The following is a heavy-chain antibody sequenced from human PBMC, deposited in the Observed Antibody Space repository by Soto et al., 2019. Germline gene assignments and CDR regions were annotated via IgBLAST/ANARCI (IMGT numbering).Heavy chain of an antibody. V-gene: IGHV1-69*02. Sequence: GASVKVSCKASGGTFSSYTISWVRQAPGQGLEWMGRIIPILGIANYAQKFQGRVTITADKSTSTAYMELSSLRSEDTAVYYCASVGRHYYDSIGYYYYGMDVWGQGTTVTVSS. CDR2: IIPILGIA. CDR3: ASVGRHYYDSIGYYYYGMDV. J-gene: IGHJ6*02. D-gene: IGHD3-22*01. CDR1: GGTFSSYT.